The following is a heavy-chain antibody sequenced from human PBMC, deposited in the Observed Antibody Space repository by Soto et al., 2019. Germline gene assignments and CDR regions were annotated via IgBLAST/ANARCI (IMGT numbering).Heavy chain of an antibody. Sequence: QLHLQESGPGRVKPSETLSLTCSVSGGSISTSGSYWGWVRQAPEKGLEWVGSAYYVGTINYNPSPKGRVASPVDTAKDSVSPKLAPGTAADPAVYRLGRIPFVPGVPGWGQGTLVNVSS. CDR1: GGSISTSGSY. D-gene: IGHD7-27*01. CDR2: AYYVGTI. CDR3: GRIPFVPGVPG. J-gene: IGHJ4*02. V-gene: IGHV4-39*01.